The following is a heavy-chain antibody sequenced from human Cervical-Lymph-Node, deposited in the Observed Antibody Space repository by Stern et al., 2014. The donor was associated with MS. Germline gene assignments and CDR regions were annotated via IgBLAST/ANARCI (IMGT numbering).Heavy chain of an antibody. CDR3: ASQI. Sequence: MQLVESGGGVVQPGRSLRLSCAASGFIFSNYAMHWVRQPPGDGLEWVAVVSSDGANTYFADSVKGRFTISRDNSKNTLYLQMNSLKIEDTAIYYCASQIWGQGTMVTVSS. J-gene: IGHJ3*02. V-gene: IGHV3-30*01. CDR2: VSSDGANT. CDR1: GFIFSNYA.